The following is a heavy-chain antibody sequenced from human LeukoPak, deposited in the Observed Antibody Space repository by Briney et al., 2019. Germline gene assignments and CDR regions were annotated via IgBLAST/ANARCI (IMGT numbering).Heavy chain of an antibody. CDR3: ARGPLTYYYDSSGYSSFDY. D-gene: IGHD3-22*01. CDR2: MNPNSGNT. J-gene: IGHJ4*02. CDR1: GYTFTSYD. Sequence: ASVKVSCKASGYTFTSYDINWVRQATGQGLEWMGWMNPNSGNTGYAQKFQGRVTITRNTSISTAYMELSSLRSEDTAVYYCARGPLTYYYDSSGYSSFDYWGQGTLVTVSS. V-gene: IGHV1-8*03.